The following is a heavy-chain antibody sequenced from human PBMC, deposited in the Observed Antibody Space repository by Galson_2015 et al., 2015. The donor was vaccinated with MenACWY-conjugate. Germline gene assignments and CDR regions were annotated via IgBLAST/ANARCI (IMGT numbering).Heavy chain of an antibody. CDR1: GFTFSSYA. CDR3: GRDRYFYGSGSSSVDS. Sequence: LRLSCAASGFTFSSYAMHWVRQAPGKGLEWVAVISYHGTNKYYADSVKGRFSISRDSSNDMLSLQMNSLTPEDTAVYYCGRDRYFYGSGSSSVDSWGQGTLVTVSS. J-gene: IGHJ4*02. V-gene: IGHV3-30*03. D-gene: IGHD3-10*01. CDR2: ISYHGTNK.